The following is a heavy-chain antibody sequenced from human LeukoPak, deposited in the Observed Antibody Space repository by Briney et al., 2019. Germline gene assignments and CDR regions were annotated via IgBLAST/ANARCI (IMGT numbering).Heavy chain of an antibody. V-gene: IGHV1-2*02. CDR3: AKDRFGAYGAPSHYYMDA. CDR1: GYTFSGFY. Sequence: VASVKVSCKASGYTFSGFYIHWVRQAPGQGLEWMGWINPNSGVTNYAQKLQGRVTITRDTSIDTAYMQLSRLRSDDTAVYYCAKDRFGAYGAPSHYYMDAGARGTRVTVPS. CDR2: INPNSGVT. D-gene: IGHD3-16*01. J-gene: IGHJ6*03.